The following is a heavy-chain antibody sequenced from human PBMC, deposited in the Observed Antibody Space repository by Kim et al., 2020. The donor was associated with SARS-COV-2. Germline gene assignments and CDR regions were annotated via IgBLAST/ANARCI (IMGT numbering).Heavy chain of an antibody. J-gene: IGHJ4*02. D-gene: IGHD3-9*01. V-gene: IGHV3-66*02. CDR3: CDYDSARYDFDY. Sequence: GGSLRLSCSASGFTFSYYCMTWVRQDPGKGLKWVSCFTRDGITYYAESVEGRFTISSDDSANILYLLMNNLMADDATVLYYCDYDSARYDFDYWGQGTLV. CDR1: GFTFSYYC. CDR2: FTRDGIT.